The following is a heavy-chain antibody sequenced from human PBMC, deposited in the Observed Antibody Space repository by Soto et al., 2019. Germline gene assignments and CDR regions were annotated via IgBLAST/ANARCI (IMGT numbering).Heavy chain of an antibody. Sequence: ASVKVSCKASGYTLTSYYMHWVRQAPGQGLEWMGIINPSGGSTNYAQKLQGRVTMTTDTSTSTAYMELRSLRSDDTALYYCARDYTHSGWFDPWGQGTLVTVSS. D-gene: IGHD2-21*01. CDR1: GYTLTSYY. CDR2: INPSGGST. V-gene: IGHV1-46*01. J-gene: IGHJ5*02. CDR3: ARDYTHSGWFDP.